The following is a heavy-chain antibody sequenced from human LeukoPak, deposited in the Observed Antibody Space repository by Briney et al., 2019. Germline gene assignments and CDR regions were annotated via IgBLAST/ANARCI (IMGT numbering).Heavy chain of an antibody. D-gene: IGHD6-19*01. V-gene: IGHV4-31*03. CDR3: ASATVAGTHFED. Sequence: SQTLSLTCTVFGGSISRAGYYWGWIRQHPGKGLEWTAYIHYSGGTYFNPSLKSRVSLSVDTSGSQFSLRLRSVTAADTAVYYCASATVAGTHFEDWGQGTLVTVSS. CDR2: IHYSGGT. J-gene: IGHJ4*02. CDR1: GGSISRAGYY.